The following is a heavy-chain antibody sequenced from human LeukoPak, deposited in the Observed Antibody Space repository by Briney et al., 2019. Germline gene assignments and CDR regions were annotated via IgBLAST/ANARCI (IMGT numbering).Heavy chain of an antibody. CDR3: ARRIADPYSFDS. J-gene: IGHJ4*02. Sequence: SETLSLTCTVSGGSINFYYWSWIRQPAGKGLEWIGRIYSTGSTNYSPSLKSRVTMSVDKSKNQFSLSLSSVTAADTAVYYCARRIADPYSFDSWGQGTLVTVSS. D-gene: IGHD6-13*01. V-gene: IGHV4-4*07. CDR2: IYSTGST. CDR1: GGSINFYY.